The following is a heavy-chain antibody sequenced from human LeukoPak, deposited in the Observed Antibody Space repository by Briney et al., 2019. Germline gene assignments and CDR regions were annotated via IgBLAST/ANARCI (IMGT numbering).Heavy chain of an antibody. CDR2: ISSSGSTI. CDR3: ARDPQWFDP. CDR1: GFTVSSNY. V-gene: IGHV3-11*04. J-gene: IGHJ5*02. Sequence: GGSLRLSCAASGFTVSSNYMSWVRQVPGKGLEWVSYISSSGSTIYYADSVKGRFTVSRDNAKNSLYLQMNSLRAEDTAVYYCARDPQWFDPCGQGTLVTVSS.